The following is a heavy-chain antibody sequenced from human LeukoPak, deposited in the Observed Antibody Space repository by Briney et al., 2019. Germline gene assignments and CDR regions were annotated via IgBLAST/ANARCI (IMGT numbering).Heavy chain of an antibody. Sequence: PGGSLRLSCAASGFTYSSYSMNWVRQAPGKGLEWVSSISSSSSYIYYADSVKGRITISRDNAKNSLYLQMNSLRAEDTAVYYCATNWRYSGYDLGFDYWGQGTLVTVSS. CDR3: ATNWRYSGYDLGFDY. CDR2: ISSSSSYI. CDR1: GFTYSSYS. J-gene: IGHJ4*02. D-gene: IGHD5-12*01. V-gene: IGHV3-21*01.